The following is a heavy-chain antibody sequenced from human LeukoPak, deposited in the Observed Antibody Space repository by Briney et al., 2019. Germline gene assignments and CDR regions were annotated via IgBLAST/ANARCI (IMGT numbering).Heavy chain of an antibody. Sequence: PSETLSLTCTVSGGSISSYYWSWIRQPPGKGLEWIGYIYYSGNANSNPSLKSRVTISVDMSKNQFSLKLSSVTAADTAVYYCASASRPPYYYGMDVWGQGTTVTVSS. J-gene: IGHJ6*02. CDR1: GGSISSYY. CDR3: ASASRPPYYYGMDV. V-gene: IGHV4-59*01. CDR2: IYYSGNA.